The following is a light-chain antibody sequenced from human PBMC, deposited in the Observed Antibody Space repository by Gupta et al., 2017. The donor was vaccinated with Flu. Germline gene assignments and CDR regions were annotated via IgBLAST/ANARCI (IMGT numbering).Light chain of an antibody. CDR1: SSDVGGYDY. CDR3: ISYTSRSSVV. Sequence: TSSDVGGYDYVSWYQQYPGKAPKLMIYDVTTRPSGVSTRFSGSKSGDTASLTISGLQAEDEADYYCISYTSRSSVVFGGGTKLTVL. J-gene: IGLJ3*02. CDR2: DVT. V-gene: IGLV2-14*04.